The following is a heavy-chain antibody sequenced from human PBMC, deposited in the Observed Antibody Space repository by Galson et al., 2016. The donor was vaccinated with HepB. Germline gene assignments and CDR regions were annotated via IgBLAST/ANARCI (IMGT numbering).Heavy chain of an antibody. J-gene: IGHJ6*02. D-gene: IGHD6-13*01. Sequence: SLSLSCAASGFTFSSFGMHWVRQAPGKGLEWVAVISYDGSNKYYADSVKGRFTITRDNSKNTLHLQINSRRAEDAAVYYCAKDLSAVAGRGGYYYHYGMDVWGQGTTVTFSS. CDR1: GFTFSSFG. V-gene: IGHV3-30*18. CDR3: AKDLSAVAGRGGYYYHYGMDV. CDR2: ISYDGSNK.